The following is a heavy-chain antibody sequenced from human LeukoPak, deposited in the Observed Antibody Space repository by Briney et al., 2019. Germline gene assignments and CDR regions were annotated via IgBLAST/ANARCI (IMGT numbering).Heavy chain of an antibody. Sequence: GGSLRLSCAASGFTVSSNYMSWVRQAPGKGPEWVSVIYSGGNTYYADSVKGRFTISRDNSKNTVFLQMNSLRTEDTAVYYCARDQGCTSSTCRNNWFDPWGQGTLVTVSS. CDR3: ARDQGCTSSTCRNNWFDP. V-gene: IGHV3-66*02. CDR2: IYSGGNT. D-gene: IGHD2-2*01. CDR1: GFTVSSNY. J-gene: IGHJ5*02.